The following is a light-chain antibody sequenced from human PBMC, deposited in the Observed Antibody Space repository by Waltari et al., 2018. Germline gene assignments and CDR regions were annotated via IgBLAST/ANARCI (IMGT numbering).Light chain of an antibody. CDR1: ENLNSH. CDR2: KAS. V-gene: IGKV1-39*02. J-gene: IGKJ3*01. CDR3: QHGYGTPFT. Sequence: DIQMTQSPPYLSASIGDGVTLTCRASENLNSHLNWYQQKPGKAPKLLIYKASILESGVPSRFSGSGSRTDYSLTISSLQSEDVGTYYCQHGYGTPFTFGPGTKLDIK.